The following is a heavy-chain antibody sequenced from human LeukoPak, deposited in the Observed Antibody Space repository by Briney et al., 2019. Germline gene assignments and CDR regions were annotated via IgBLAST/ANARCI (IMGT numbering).Heavy chain of an antibody. CDR2: IKQDGGEK. Sequence: GGSLRLSCAASGFTFSSYGMHWVRQAPGKGLEWVANIKQDGGEKYYLDSVKGRFTVSRDNAKNSLYLQMNSLRAEDTAVYYCARVGARQILEYWGQGTLVTVSS. CDR3: ARVGARQILEY. CDR1: GFTFSSYG. V-gene: IGHV3-7*01. D-gene: IGHD4-17*01. J-gene: IGHJ4*02.